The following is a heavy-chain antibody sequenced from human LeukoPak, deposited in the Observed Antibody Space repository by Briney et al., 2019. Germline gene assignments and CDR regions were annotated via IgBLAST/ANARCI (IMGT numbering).Heavy chain of an antibody. Sequence: SETLSLTCTVSGYSISSGYYWGWIRQPPGKGLEWIATIHHSGNTNYNPSLKSRVTISVDTSKNQFSLKLSSVTAADTAVYYCARLEGGYSYGYAFDIWGQGTMVTVSS. J-gene: IGHJ3*02. D-gene: IGHD5-18*01. V-gene: IGHV4-38-2*02. CDR3: ARLEGGYSYGYAFDI. CDR1: GYSISSGYY. CDR2: IHHSGNT.